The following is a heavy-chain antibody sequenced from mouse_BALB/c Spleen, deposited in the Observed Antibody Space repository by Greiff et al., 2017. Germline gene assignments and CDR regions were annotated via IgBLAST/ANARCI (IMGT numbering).Heavy chain of an antibody. Sequence: EVHLVESGGGLVQPGGSRKLSCAASGFTFSSFGMHWVRQAPEKGLEWVAYISSGSSTIYYADTVKGRFTISRDNPKNTLFLQMTSLRSEDTAMYYCARYDGYFYYFDYWGQGTTLTVSS. D-gene: IGHD2-3*01. CDR1: GFTFSSFG. CDR2: ISSGSSTI. V-gene: IGHV5-17*02. J-gene: IGHJ2*01. CDR3: ARYDGYFYYFDY.